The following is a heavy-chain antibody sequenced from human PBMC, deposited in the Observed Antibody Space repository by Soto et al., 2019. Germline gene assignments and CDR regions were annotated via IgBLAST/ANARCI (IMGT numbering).Heavy chain of an antibody. V-gene: IGHV1-18*01. D-gene: IGHD2-21*02. J-gene: IGHJ4*01. CDR1: GYSFSSYA. CDR2: ISAYDGNT. Sequence: QVQLVQSGAEVKKPGASVKVSCKTSGYSFSSYAMSWVRQAPGQGLEWMGWISAYDGNTINSQKVQGRLTMTTDTFAGTAYMELTSLTSDDTAVYFCARAYSRGGDEGDLLDHWGDGTAVPVCS. CDR3: ARAYSRGGDEGDLLDH.